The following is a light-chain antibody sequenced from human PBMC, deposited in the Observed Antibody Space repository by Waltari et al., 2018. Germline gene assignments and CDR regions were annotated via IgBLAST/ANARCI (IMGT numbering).Light chain of an antibody. CDR1: QAIRSY. V-gene: IGKV1-9*01. Sequence: IQLTQSPSSLSASAGNRVTITCRASQAIRSYLAWYQQKPGKAPKVLIYATSTLQSGVPSRFSGSGSGTDFTLTISSLQPEDFATYYCQQLDSYPFTFGPGTKVDIK. CDR2: ATS. CDR3: QQLDSYPFT. J-gene: IGKJ3*01.